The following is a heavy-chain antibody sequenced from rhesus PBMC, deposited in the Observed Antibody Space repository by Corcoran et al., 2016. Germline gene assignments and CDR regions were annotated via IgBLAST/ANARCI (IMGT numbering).Heavy chain of an antibody. J-gene: IGHJ4*01. CDR3: ASQPIEGQWVQWVFFDY. Sequence: QVQLQESGPGLVKPSETLSLTCAVSVGSISSNYWRWIRQPPGKGLEGFGRIYGSGGSTDYNPSRKSRVTISTDTSKNQFSLKLSSVTAADTAVYYCASQPIEGQWVQWVFFDYWGQGVLVTVSS. CDR1: VGSISSNY. D-gene: IGHD5-24*01. V-gene: IGHV4-160*01. CDR2: IYGSGGST.